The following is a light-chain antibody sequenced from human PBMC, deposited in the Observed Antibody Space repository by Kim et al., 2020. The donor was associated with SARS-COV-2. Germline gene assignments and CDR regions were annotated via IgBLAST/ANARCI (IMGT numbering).Light chain of an antibody. Sequence: SSELTQDPAVSVALGQTVRITCQGDSLTSYYASWYQQKPGQAPVLVIYAKNNRPSGIPDRFSGSSSGNTASLTITGAQAGDEADYYCNSRDRSGNHLVFGGGTQLTVL. CDR1: SLTSYY. CDR3: NSRDRSGNHLV. V-gene: IGLV3-19*01. J-gene: IGLJ3*02. CDR2: AKN.